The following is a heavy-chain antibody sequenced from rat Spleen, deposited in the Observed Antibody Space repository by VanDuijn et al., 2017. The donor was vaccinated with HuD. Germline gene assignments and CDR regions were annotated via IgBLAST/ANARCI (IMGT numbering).Heavy chain of an antibody. CDR1: GFSLTTYG. CDR2: IWGDGTT. V-gene: IGHV2-13*01. CDR3: TRSDY. Sequence: QVQLKESGPGLVQPSQTLSLTCTVSGFSLTTYGVTWVRQPPGKGLAWMGGIWGDGTTNYNSALKSRLSIRRDTSRSQVFLKVNSLQTEDTAIYFCTRSDYWGQGVMVTVSS. J-gene: IGHJ2*01.